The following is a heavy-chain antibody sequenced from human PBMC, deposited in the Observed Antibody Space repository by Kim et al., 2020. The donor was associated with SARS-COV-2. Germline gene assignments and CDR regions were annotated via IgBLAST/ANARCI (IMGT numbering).Heavy chain of an antibody. CDR3: ARDSSYAFAV. CDR2: IYSDGSAT. J-gene: IGHJ6*02. CDR1: GFTFSSYS. V-gene: IGHV3-74*01. Sequence: GGSLRLSCAASGFTFSSYSMRWVRQAPGKGLEWVSRIYSDGSATNYADSVKGRFTISRDNTKNTLYLQMSSLRAEDTAVYFCARDSSYAFAVWSQGTTVT. D-gene: IGHD3-3*01.